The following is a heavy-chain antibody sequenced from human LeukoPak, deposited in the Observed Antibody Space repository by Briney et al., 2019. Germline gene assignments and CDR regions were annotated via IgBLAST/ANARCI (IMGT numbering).Heavy chain of an antibody. V-gene: IGHV3-74*01. CDR1: GFTFSSYS. CDR2: INSDGSST. D-gene: IGHD6-13*01. Sequence: GGSPRLSCAASGFTFSSYSMNWVRQAPGKGLVWVSRINSDGSSTSYADSVKGRFTISRDNAKNTLYLQMNSLRAEDTAVYYCARDEPPQAAAESPTFGYWGQGTLVTVSS. CDR3: ARDEPPQAAAESPTFGY. J-gene: IGHJ4*02.